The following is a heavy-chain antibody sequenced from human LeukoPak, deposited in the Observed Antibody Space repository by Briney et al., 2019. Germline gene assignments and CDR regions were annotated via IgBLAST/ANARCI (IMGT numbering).Heavy chain of an antibody. D-gene: IGHD1-1*01. CDR1: GYTFTSYG. Sequence: ASEKVSCKASGYTFTSYGISWVRQAPGQGLEWMGWISTYNGNTNYAQKLQGRVTMTTEISTSTAYMELRSLRSDDTAVYSCARDQLSRGVWFDPWGQGTLVTVSS. CDR3: ARDQLSRGVWFDP. CDR2: ISTYNGNT. V-gene: IGHV1-18*01. J-gene: IGHJ5*02.